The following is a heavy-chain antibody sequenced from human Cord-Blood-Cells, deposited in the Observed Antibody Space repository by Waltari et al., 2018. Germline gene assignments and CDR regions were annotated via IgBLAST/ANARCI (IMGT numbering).Heavy chain of an antibody. CDR1: GGSISSGSYY. CDR2: IYTSGST. D-gene: IGHD3-3*01. Sequence: QVQLQESGPGLVKPSQTLSLTCTVSGGSISSGSYYWSWIRQPAGKGLDWIGYIYTSGSTNYNPSLKSRVTISVDTSKNQFSLKLSSVTAADTAVYYCARDLQATPYYDFWSGYPDAFDIWGQGTMVTVSS. CDR3: ARDLQATPYYDFWSGYPDAFDI. V-gene: IGHV4-61*09. J-gene: IGHJ3*02.